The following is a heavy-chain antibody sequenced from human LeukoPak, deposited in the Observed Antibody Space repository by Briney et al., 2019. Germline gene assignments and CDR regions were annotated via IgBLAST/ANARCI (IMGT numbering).Heavy chain of an antibody. V-gene: IGHV1-24*01. Sequence: GASVKVSCKVSGYTLTELSMHWVRQAPGKGLEWMGGFDPEDGETIYAQKFQGRVTMTEDTSTDTAYMELSSLRSEDTAVYYCATEGSIRYDSSGYYSFDYWGQGTLVTVSS. CDR3: ATEGSIRYDSSGYYSFDY. CDR1: GYTLTELS. D-gene: IGHD3-22*01. J-gene: IGHJ4*02. CDR2: FDPEDGET.